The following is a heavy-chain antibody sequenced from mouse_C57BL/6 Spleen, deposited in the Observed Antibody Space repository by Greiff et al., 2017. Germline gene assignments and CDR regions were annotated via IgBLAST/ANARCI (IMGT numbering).Heavy chain of an antibody. V-gene: IGHV1-7*01. CDR3: ARGVTGGYFGV. Sequence: VQLPQSGAELAKPGASVTLSCKASGYTFTSYWMHWVKQRPGQGLEWIGYINPSSGYTKYNQKFKDKATLTADKSSSTAYMQLSSLTYEDSSVYYCARGVTGGYFGVRGTWTTVTVCS. CDR1: GYTFTSYW. J-gene: IGHJ1*03. CDR2: INPSSGYT. D-gene: IGHD2-2*01.